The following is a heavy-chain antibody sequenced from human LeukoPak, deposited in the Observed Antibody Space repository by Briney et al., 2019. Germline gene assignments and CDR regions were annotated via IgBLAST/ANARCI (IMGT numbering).Heavy chain of an antibody. Sequence: PGGSLRISCAASGFTFSIYNMNWDRQAPGKGLEWVSGISERGGSTNYADSVKGRFIISRDTSKNTVYLQMNSLRVEDTAVYSCAKRGIVIRAVIIIGFHKEAYYFDYWGQGILVTVSS. CDR3: AKRGIVIRAVIIIGFHKEAYYFDY. V-gene: IGHV3-23*01. J-gene: IGHJ4*02. D-gene: IGHD3-10*01. CDR1: GFTFSIYN. CDR2: ISERGGST.